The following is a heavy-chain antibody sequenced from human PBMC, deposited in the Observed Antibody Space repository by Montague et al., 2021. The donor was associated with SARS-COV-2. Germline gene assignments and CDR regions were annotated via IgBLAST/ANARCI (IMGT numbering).Heavy chain of an antibody. CDR1: GFTFSSYG. Sequence: SRRLSCAASGFTFSSYGMHWVRQAPGKGLEWVAVIWYDGSNKYYADSVKGRFTISRDNSKNTLYLQMNSLRAEDTAVYYCAKDFPPIYDSSGYDAFDIWGQGTMVTVSS. CDR2: IWYDGSNK. V-gene: IGHV3-33*06. CDR3: AKDFPPIYDSSGYDAFDI. D-gene: IGHD3-22*01. J-gene: IGHJ3*02.